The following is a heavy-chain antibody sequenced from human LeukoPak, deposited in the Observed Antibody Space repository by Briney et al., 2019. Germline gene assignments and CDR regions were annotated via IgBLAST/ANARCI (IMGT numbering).Heavy chain of an antibody. CDR1: GYTFTSYG. V-gene: IGHV1-18*01. D-gene: IGHD3-10*01. CDR2: ISAYNGNT. J-gene: IGHJ5*02. Sequence: ASVKFSCNASGYTFTSYGISWVRQDPGHWLESMGWISAYNGNTNYAQKLQGRVTMTTDTSTSTAYMELRSLRSDDTAVYYCARGLVYYYGSGSYCRFDPWGQGTLVTVSS. CDR3: ARGLVYYYGSGSYCRFDP.